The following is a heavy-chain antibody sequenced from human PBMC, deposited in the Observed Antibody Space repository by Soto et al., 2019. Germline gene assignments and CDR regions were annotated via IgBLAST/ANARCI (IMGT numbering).Heavy chain of an antibody. CDR1: GGSFSGYY. V-gene: IGHV4-34*01. CDR2: INHSGST. J-gene: IGHJ2*01. D-gene: IGHD4-17*01. Sequence: QVHLQQWGAGLLKPSETLSLTCAVYGGSFSGYYWSWIRQPPGKGLEWIGEINHSGSTNFNPSLKSRGSISVDTSKKQFSLKLSSVTAADTAVYYCAAHLKTTVTAYWYFDLWGRGTLVTVSS. CDR3: AAHLKTTVTAYWYFDL.